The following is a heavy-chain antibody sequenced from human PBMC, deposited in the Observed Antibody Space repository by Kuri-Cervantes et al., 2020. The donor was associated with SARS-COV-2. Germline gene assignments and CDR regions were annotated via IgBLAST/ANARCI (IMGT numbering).Heavy chain of an antibody. J-gene: IGHJ6*04. CDR1: GFTFSSYW. CDR2: IKSKTDGGTT. V-gene: IGHV3-15*01. Sequence: LSLTCAASGFTFSSYWMSWVRQAPGKGLEWVGRIKSKTDGGTTDYAAPVKGRFTISRDDSKNTLYLQMNSLKTEDTAVYYCTTGEPMTTVKDVWGKGTTVTVSS. D-gene: IGHD4-17*01. CDR3: TTGEPMTTVKDV.